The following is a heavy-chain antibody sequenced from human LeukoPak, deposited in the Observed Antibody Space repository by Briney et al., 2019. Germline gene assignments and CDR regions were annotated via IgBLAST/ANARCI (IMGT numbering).Heavy chain of an antibody. CDR1: GFTFINAW. CDR2: IKSKTDGETT. CDR3: TTALSGWNDADY. D-gene: IGHD1-1*01. Sequence: GGALRLSCAASGFTFINAWMSWVRQAPGKGLEWVVRIKSKTDGETTDYAAPVKGSFIISNDDLKNALQLQMDSLKPQDTVVYYWTTALSGWNDADYGGQGTLVTVSS. V-gene: IGHV3-15*01. J-gene: IGHJ4*02.